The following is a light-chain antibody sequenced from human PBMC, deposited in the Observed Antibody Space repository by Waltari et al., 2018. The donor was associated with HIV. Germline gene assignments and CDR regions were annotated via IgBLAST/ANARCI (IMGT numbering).Light chain of an antibody. CDR3: MQSLQTPRT. J-gene: IGKJ4*01. Sequence: IVMTQSPLSLPVSPGEPASISCRSNQSLLHSNGNNYLDWYLHKSGQSPKLVIYLASSRASGVPDRVNGSGSGTDFTLKFSRVEAEDVGVYYCMQSLQTPRTFGGGTNVQIK. CDR2: LAS. V-gene: IGKV2-28*01. CDR1: QSLLHSNGNNY.